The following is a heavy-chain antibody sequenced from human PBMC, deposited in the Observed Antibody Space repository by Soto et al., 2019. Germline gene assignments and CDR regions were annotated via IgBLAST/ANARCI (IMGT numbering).Heavy chain of an antibody. CDR1: GFTFSSYA. CDR3: AKLTVLLWFGEPSGAFDI. Sequence: EVQLLESGGGLVQPGGSLRLSCAASGFTFSSYAMSWVRQAPGKGLEWVSAISGSGGSTYYADSVKGRFTISRDNSKNTLYLHMNSLRAEDTAVYYCAKLTVLLWFGEPSGAFDIWGQGTMVTVSS. V-gene: IGHV3-23*01. CDR2: ISGSGGST. J-gene: IGHJ3*02. D-gene: IGHD3-10*01.